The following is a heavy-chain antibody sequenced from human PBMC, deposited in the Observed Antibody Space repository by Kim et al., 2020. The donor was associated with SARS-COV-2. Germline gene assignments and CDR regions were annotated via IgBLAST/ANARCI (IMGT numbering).Heavy chain of an antibody. D-gene: IGHD4-17*01. J-gene: IGHJ4*02. CDR2: TYPGDSDT. CDR3: ARLSGDYDRPFDY. Sequence: GESLKISCKGSGYRFTSYWIGWVRQVPGKGLECMGITYPGDSDTRYSPSFQGQVTISADKSISTAYLQWSSLKASDTAMYYCARLSGDYDRPFDYWGQGTLVTVSS. CDR1: GYRFTSYW. V-gene: IGHV5-51*01.